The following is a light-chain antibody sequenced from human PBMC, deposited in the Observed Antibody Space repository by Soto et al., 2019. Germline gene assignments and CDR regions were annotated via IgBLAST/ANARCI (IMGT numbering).Light chain of an antibody. V-gene: IGKV1-5*03. J-gene: IGKJ1*01. CDR1: QSVDTW. CDR2: RAS. Sequence: DIQLTQAPSSLSASVGDRVTITCRASQSVDTWLAWYQQKPGKAPNLLISRASTLKSGVPSRFSGSGSGTEFTLTFNSLHPDDFATYYCQQYSHYSRTFGQGTKVEI. CDR3: QQYSHYSRT.